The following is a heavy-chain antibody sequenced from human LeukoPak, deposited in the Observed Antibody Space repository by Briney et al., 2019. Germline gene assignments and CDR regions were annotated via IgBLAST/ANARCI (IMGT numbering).Heavy chain of an antibody. CDR3: ATAIGNGDPVREY. CDR2: FDPEDGET. D-gene: IGHD4-17*01. J-gene: IGHJ4*02. V-gene: IGHV1-24*01. CDR1: GYTLTELS. Sequence: ASVKVSCKVSGYTLTELSMHWVRQAPGKGLELMGGFDPEDGETIYAQKFQGRVTMTEDTSTDTAYMELSSLRSEDTAVYYCATAIGNGDPVREYWGQGTLVTVSS.